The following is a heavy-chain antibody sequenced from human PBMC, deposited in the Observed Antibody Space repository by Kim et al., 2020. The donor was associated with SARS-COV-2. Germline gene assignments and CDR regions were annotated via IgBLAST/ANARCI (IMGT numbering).Heavy chain of an antibody. CDR3: ARTRGSYSGSYNGYFQH. V-gene: IGHV1-46*01. D-gene: IGHD1-26*01. Sequence: FQGRVTMPRDTSTSTVYMALSSLRSEDTAVYYCARTRGSYSGSYNGYFQHWGQGTLVTVSS. J-gene: IGHJ1*01.